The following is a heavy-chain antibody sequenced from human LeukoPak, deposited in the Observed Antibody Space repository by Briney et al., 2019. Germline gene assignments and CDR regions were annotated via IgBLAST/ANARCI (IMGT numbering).Heavy chain of an antibody. D-gene: IGHD1-14*01. CDR1: GFTFSSHW. Sequence: PGGSLRLSCAASGFTFSSHWMNWVRQAPGKGLEWVANIKQDGSGKYYVDSVKGRFTISRDNAKKSLYLQMNSLRAEDTAVYYCARDSDHIDGANFDYWGQGTLVTASS. J-gene: IGHJ4*02. CDR2: IKQDGSGK. CDR3: ARDSDHIDGANFDY. V-gene: IGHV3-7*01.